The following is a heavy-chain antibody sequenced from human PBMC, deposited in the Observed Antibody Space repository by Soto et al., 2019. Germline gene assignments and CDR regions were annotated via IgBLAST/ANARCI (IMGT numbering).Heavy chain of an antibody. CDR1: GFTFSSYA. V-gene: IGHV3-30-3*01. D-gene: IGHD3-3*01. Sequence: PGGSLRLSCAASGFTFSSYAMHWVRQAPGKGLEWVAVISYDGSNKYYADSVKGRFTISRDNSKNTLYLQMNSLRAEDTAVYYCARDTLQGTIGKEGYGMDVWGQGTTVTVSS. CDR3: ARDTLQGTIGKEGYGMDV. J-gene: IGHJ6*02. CDR2: ISYDGSNK.